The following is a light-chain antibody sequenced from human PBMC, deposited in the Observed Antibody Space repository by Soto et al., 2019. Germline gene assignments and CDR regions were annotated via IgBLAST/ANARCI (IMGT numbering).Light chain of an antibody. V-gene: IGLV7-43*01. CDR3: LLYYGGAWV. J-gene: IGLJ3*02. CDR1: TGAVTSGYY. Sequence: VVTQEPSLTVSPGGTVTLTCASSTGAVTSGYYPNWIQQKPGQAPRALIYSTSNKQSWTPARFSGSLLGGKAALTLSGVQPEDEAEYYCLLYYGGAWVFGGGTKLTVL. CDR2: STS.